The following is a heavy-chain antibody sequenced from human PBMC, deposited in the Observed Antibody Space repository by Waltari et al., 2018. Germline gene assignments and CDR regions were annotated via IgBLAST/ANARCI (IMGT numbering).Heavy chain of an antibody. CDR2: ISSSGSTI. Sequence: QVQLVESGGGLVKPGGSLRLSCTASGFTFGDYYMSWLRQAPGKGLEWVSYISSSGSTIYYADSVKGRFTISRDNAKNSLYLQMNSLRAEDTAVYYCARDIEWNYADAFDIWGQGTMVTVSS. CDR1: GFTFGDYY. V-gene: IGHV3-11*01. J-gene: IGHJ3*02. CDR3: ARDIEWNYADAFDI. D-gene: IGHD1-7*01.